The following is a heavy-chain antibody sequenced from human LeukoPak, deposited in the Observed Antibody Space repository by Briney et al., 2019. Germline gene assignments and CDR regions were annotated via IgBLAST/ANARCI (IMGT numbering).Heavy chain of an antibody. V-gene: IGHV3-30*02. CDR1: GFTFKRYA. Sequence: GSLRLSCAASGFTFKRYAMHWVRQAPGKGLGWGAFIWYDGSNKYYADSVKGRFTVSRDNSKNTLYLQMNSLRAEDTAVYYCAKDERGYYDSSGFFGAIDYWGQGSLVSVSS. CDR2: IWYDGSNK. CDR3: AKDERGYYDSSGFFGAIDY. D-gene: IGHD3-22*01. J-gene: IGHJ4*02.